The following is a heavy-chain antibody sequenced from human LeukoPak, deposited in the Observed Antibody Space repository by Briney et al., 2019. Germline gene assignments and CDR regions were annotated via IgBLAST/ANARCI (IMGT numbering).Heavy chain of an antibody. CDR3: ARLRGRTYTSSWYGHFDL. J-gene: IGHJ2*01. Sequence: SETLSLTCTVSGGSISIYYWTWIRQPPGKGLEWIGYIYHSGSTNYNPSLKSRVTISGDTSKNQFSLKLRSVTAADTAVYYCARLRGRTYTSSWYGHFDLWGRGTLVTVSS. V-gene: IGHV4-59*08. D-gene: IGHD6-13*01. CDR1: GGSISIYY. CDR2: IYHSGST.